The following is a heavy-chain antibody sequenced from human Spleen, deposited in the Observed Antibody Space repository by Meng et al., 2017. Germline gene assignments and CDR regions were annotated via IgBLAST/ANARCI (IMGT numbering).Heavy chain of an antibody. Sequence: SETLSLTCTVSGGSISSYYWSWVRQPAGKGLEWIGRIYTSGNTNYNPSLKSRVTMSVDTSKNQFSLKLSSVTAADTAVYYCARDPMVGATDYWGQGTLVTVSS. CDR3: ARDPMVGATDY. CDR1: GGSISSYY. D-gene: IGHD1-26*01. CDR2: IYTSGNT. V-gene: IGHV4-4*07. J-gene: IGHJ4*02.